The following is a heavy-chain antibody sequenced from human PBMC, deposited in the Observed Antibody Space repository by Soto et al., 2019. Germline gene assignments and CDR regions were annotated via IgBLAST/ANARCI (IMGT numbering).Heavy chain of an antibody. CDR3: ARALGYSGYAGMDV. Sequence: ASVKVSCKASGYTFTIYGINWVRQAPGQGLEWMGWISPDNGNTNYAQKPQGRVTVTTDTSTSTAYMELRSLRSDDTAVYYCARALGYSGYAGMDVWGQGTTVTVSS. CDR2: ISPDNGNT. CDR1: GYTFTIYG. D-gene: IGHD5-12*01. V-gene: IGHV1-18*01. J-gene: IGHJ6*02.